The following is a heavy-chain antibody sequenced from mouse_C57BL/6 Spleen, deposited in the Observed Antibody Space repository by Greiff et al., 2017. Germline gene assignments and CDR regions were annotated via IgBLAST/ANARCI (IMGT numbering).Heavy chain of an antibody. Sequence: EVKLMESGGGLVKPGGSLKLSCAASGFTFSSYAMSWVRQTPEKRLEWVATISDGGSYTYYPDNVKGRFTISRDNAKNNLYLQMSHLKSEDTAMYYCARRPGRSYDWYFDVWGTGTTVTVSS. J-gene: IGHJ1*03. CDR1: GFTFSSYA. CDR3: ARRPGRSYDWYFDV. V-gene: IGHV5-4*03. CDR2: ISDGGSYT. D-gene: IGHD1-1*01.